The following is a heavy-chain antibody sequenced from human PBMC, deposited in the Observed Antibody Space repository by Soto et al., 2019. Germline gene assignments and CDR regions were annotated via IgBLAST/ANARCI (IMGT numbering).Heavy chain of an antibody. CDR2: ISYDGSNK. CDR1: GFTFSSYA. D-gene: IGHD3-22*01. V-gene: IGHV3-30*09. CDR3: ARDQQYYDSSGSFDY. Sequence: GGSLRRSCAASGFTFSSYAMHWVRQAPGKGLEWVAVISYDGSNKYYADSVKGRFAISRDNSKNTLYLQMNSLRAEDTAVYYCARDQQYYDSSGSFDYWGQGTLVTVSS. J-gene: IGHJ4*02.